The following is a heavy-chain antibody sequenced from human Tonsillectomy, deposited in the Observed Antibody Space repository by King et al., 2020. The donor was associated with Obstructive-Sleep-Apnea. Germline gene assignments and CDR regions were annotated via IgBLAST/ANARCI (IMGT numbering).Heavy chain of an antibody. D-gene: IGHD6-13*01. CDR3: ARAVAAAPDYYYYYGMDV. J-gene: IGHJ6*02. V-gene: IGHV3-13*04. CDR1: GFTFSSYD. Sequence: VQLVESGGGLVQPGGSLRLSCAASGFTFSSYDMHWVRQATGKGLELVSAIGTAGDTYYPGSVKGRFTISRENAQNSLYLQMNSLRAGDTAVYYCARAVAAAPDYYYYYGMDVWGQGTTVTVSS. CDR2: IGTAGDT.